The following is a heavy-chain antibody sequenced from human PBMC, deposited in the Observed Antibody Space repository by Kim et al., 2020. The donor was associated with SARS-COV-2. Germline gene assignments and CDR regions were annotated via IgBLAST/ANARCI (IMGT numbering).Heavy chain of an antibody. Sequence: GGSLRLSCAASGFTFSTYAMSWVRQAPGKGLEWVAAIIGRGDTTYYADSVKGRFTISRDNSQNTLYLQMNSLRGEDTAVYYCARVWDGESFRDYWGRGTL. CDR2: IIGRGDTT. CDR3: ARVWDGESFRDY. V-gene: IGHV3-23*01. CDR1: GFTFSTYA. D-gene: IGHD3-10*01. J-gene: IGHJ4*02.